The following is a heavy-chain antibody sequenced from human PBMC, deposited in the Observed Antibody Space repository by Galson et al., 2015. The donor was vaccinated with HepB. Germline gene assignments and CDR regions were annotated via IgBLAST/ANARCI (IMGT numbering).Heavy chain of an antibody. CDR3: ARDRKEGPNWFDP. V-gene: IGHV1-2*02. J-gene: IGHJ5*02. CDR1: GYTFTGYY. CDR2: INPNSGGT. Sequence: SVKVSCKASGYTFTGYYMHWVRQAPGQGLEWMGWINPNSGGTNYAQKFQGRVTMTRDTSISTAYMELSRLRSDDTAVYYCARDRKEGPNWFDPWGQGTLVTVSS.